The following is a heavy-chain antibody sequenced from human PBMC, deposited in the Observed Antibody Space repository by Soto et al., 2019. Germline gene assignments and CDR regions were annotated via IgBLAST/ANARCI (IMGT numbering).Heavy chain of an antibody. Sequence: SGPTLVNPTQTLTLTCTFSGFSLSTSGMCVSWILQPPGKALEWLALTDWDDDNYYSTSLKTRLTISKDTSKIQVVLTMTNMDPVDTATYSCARITPDRGSSLPFSYHGMDDWGQGTPVTVSS. CDR3: ARITPDRGSSLPFSYHGMDD. J-gene: IGHJ6*02. V-gene: IGHV2-70*01. D-gene: IGHD6-13*01. CDR1: GFSLSTSGMC. CDR2: TDWDDDN.